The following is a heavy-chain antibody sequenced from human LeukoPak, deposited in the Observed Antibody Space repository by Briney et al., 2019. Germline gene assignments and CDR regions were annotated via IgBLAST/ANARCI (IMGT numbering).Heavy chain of an antibody. J-gene: IGHJ4*02. Sequence: GGSLRLSCATSGFTFNEHYLGWVRQAPGKGLEWVGRTKNRANSYTTEYAASVKGRFTISRDDSKNSLRLQMNSLKTEDTAIYYCVASIISPSDYWGLGTLVTVSS. D-gene: IGHD3-10*01. V-gene: IGHV3-72*01. CDR1: GFTFNEHY. CDR2: TKNRANSYTT. CDR3: VASIISPSDY.